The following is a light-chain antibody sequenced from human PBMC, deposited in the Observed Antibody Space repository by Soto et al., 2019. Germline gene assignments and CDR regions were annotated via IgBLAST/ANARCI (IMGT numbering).Light chain of an antibody. CDR1: QDISNY. Sequence: DIQMTQSPSSLSASVGDRVTITCQASQDISNYLNWYQQKPGKAPKLLIYDESNLETGVPSTFSGCGSGTDFTFTIRSLQPEDMATYYCQQYDNLRLTFGAGNKVDI. CDR3: QQYDNLRLT. V-gene: IGKV1-33*01. CDR2: DES. J-gene: IGKJ4*01.